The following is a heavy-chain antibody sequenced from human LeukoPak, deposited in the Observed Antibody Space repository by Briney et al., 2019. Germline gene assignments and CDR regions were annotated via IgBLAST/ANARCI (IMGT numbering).Heavy chain of an antibody. CDR3: ARDQGLTAPPPYGLDV. Sequence: ASVKVSCKASGYTFTSYGISWVRHAPGQGLEWMGWISAYNGNTNYAQKLQGRVTMTTDTSTSTAYMELSSLRSEETAVYYCARDQGLTAPPPYGLDVWGQGTAVIVSS. CDR2: ISAYNGNT. V-gene: IGHV1-18*01. CDR1: GYTFTSYG. D-gene: IGHD4/OR15-4a*01. J-gene: IGHJ6*02.